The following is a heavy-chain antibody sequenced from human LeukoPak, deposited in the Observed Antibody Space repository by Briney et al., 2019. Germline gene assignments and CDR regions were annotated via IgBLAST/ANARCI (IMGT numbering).Heavy chain of an antibody. J-gene: IGHJ4*02. CDR3: ARAENSVAQVDY. Sequence: PGGSLRLSCAASGFTFSSYAMHWVRQAPGKGLEWVAVISYDASNKYHADSVRGRFTISRDNSKNTLFLQMNSLRAEDTAVYYCARAENSVAQVDYWGQGTLVTVSS. CDR1: GFTFSSYA. CDR2: ISYDASNK. D-gene: IGHD6-19*01. V-gene: IGHV3-30*04.